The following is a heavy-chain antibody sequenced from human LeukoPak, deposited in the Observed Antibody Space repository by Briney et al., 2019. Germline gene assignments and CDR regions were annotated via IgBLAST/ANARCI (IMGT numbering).Heavy chain of an antibody. CDR1: GGSISSYY. CDR3: ARLEPGQPNWYFDL. CDR2: IYYSGST. V-gene: IGHV4-59*08. Sequence: PSETLSLTCTVSGGSISSYYWSWIRQPPGKGLEWIGYIYYSGSTNYNPSLKSRVTISVDTSKNQFSLKLSSVTAADTAVYYCARLEPGQPNWYFDLWGRGTLVTVSS. J-gene: IGHJ2*01. D-gene: IGHD2-2*01.